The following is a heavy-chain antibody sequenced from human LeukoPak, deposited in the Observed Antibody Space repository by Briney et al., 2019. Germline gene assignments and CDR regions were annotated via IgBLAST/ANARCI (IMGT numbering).Heavy chain of an antibody. V-gene: IGHV4-59*01. Sequence: PSETLSLTCTVSGGSISSYYWNWIRQPPGKGLEWIGHIHYTGSTNYNPSLMSRVTISVDTAKNQFSLKLSSVTAADTAVYYCARVGAGSSWYDYWGQGTLVTVSS. J-gene: IGHJ4*02. CDR1: GGSISSYY. CDR2: IHYTGST. CDR3: ARVGAGSSWYDY. D-gene: IGHD6-13*01.